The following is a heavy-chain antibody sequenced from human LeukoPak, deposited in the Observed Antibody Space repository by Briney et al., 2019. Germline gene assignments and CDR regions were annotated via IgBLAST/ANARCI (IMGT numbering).Heavy chain of an antibody. CDR2: ISGSGGST. V-gene: IGHV3-23*01. CDR1: GFTFSSYA. Sequence: GGSLRLSCAASGFTFSSYAMSWVRQAPGKGLEWVSAISGSGGSTYYADSVKGRFTISRDNSKNTLYLQMNSLRAEDTAVYYCARRGPIYDSSGYYYVPGAFDIWGQGTMVTVSS. CDR3: ARRGPIYDSSGYYYVPGAFDI. D-gene: IGHD3-22*01. J-gene: IGHJ3*02.